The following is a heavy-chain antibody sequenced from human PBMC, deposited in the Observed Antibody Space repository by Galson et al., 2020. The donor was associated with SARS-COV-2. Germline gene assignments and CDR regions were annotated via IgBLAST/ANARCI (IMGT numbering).Heavy chain of an antibody. D-gene: IGHD6-13*01. CDR1: GLTLATYG. CDR3: AKGLWVAASGNFDY. V-gene: IGHV3-23*01. J-gene: IGHJ4*02. Sequence: GGSLRLSCAGSGLTLATYGMSWVRQAPGKGLEWVSGISGSGANTYYADSVKGRFTVSRDNSKNTLYLQMNSLRVDDTAVYYCAKGLWVAASGNFDYWCQGTLVTFAA. CDR2: ISGSGANT.